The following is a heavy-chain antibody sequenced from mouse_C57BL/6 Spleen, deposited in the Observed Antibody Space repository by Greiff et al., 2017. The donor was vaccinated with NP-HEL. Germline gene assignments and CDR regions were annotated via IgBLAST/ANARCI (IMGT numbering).Heavy chain of an antibody. CDR1: GFTFSDYY. V-gene: IGHV5-16*01. CDR2: INYDGSST. D-gene: IGHD2-1*01. J-gene: IGHJ2*01. Sequence: EVMLVESEGGLVQPGSSMKLSCTASGFTFSDYYMAWVRQVPEKGLEWVANINYDGSSTYYLDSLKSRFIISSDNAKNILYLQMSSLKSEDTATYYCARGDYGNFDYWGQGTTLTVSS. CDR3: ARGDYGNFDY.